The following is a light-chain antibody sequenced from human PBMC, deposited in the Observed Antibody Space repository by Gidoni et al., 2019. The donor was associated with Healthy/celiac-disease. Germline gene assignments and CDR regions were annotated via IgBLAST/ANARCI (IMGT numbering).Light chain of an antibody. CDR3: QQSYSTPLT. V-gene: IGKV1-39*01. CDR2: AAS. J-gene: IGKJ4*02. Sequence: IQMNQPPSSLSASVGDRVTITCRASQSISSYLNWYQQKPGKAPKLLIYAASSLQSGVPSRFSGSGSGTDFTLTISSLQPEDFATYYCQQSYSTPLTFGGGTKVEIK. CDR1: QSISSY.